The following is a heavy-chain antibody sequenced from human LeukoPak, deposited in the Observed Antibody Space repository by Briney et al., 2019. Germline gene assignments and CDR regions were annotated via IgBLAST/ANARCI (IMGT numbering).Heavy chain of an antibody. Sequence: GGSLRLSCAASGFTFSSYSMNWVRQAPGKGLEWVSSISSSSSYIYYADSVKGRFTISRDNAKNSLYLQMNSLRAEDTAVYYCARETSVPAAFDAFDIWGQGTMVTVSS. D-gene: IGHD2-2*01. CDR3: ARETSVPAAFDAFDI. CDR1: GFTFSSYS. V-gene: IGHV3-21*01. CDR2: ISSSSSYI. J-gene: IGHJ3*02.